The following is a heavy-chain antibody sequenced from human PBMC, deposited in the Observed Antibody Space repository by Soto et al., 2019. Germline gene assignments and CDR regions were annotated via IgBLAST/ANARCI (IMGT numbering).Heavy chain of an antibody. CDR1: GFTFSSYD. J-gene: IGHJ4*02. CDR2: IGTAGDT. D-gene: IGHD6-19*01. V-gene: IGHV3-13*01. CDR3: AREGIAVAGKKGTFDY. Sequence: GGSLRLSCAASGFTFSSYDMHWVRQATGKGLEWVSAIGTAGDTYYPGSMKGRFTISRENAKNSLYLQMNSLRAGDTAVYYCAREGIAVAGKKGTFDYWGQGTLVTVSS.